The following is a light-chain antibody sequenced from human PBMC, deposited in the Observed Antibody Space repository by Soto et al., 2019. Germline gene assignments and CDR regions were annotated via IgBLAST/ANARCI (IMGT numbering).Light chain of an antibody. CDR1: QSLVDSAGNTY. Sequence: DVVMTQSPLSLPVTLGQSASISCRSSQSLVDSAGNTYLNWFQQRPGQSPGRLIYKVSNRDSGVPDRFSGSGSGTDFTLKISRVEAEDVGVYYCMQGSHLPYTFGQGTKLEIK. J-gene: IGKJ2*01. CDR2: KVS. V-gene: IGKV2-30*01. CDR3: MQGSHLPYT.